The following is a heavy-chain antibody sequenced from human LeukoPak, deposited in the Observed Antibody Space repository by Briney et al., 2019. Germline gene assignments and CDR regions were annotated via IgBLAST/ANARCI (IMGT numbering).Heavy chain of an antibody. D-gene: IGHD3-3*01. CDR3: ARGGEIDY. Sequence: GGSLRLSCAASGFTFSSYEMNWVRQAPGKGLEWVSVIYSGGSTYYADSVKGRFTISRDNSKNTLYLQMNSLRAEDTAVYYCARGGEIDYWGQGTLVTVSS. CDR2: IYSGGST. V-gene: IGHV3-66*01. CDR1: GFTFSSYE. J-gene: IGHJ4*02.